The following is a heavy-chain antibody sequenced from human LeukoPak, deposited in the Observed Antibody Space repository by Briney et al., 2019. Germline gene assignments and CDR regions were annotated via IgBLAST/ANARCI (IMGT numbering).Heavy chain of an antibody. Sequence: GGSLRLSCAASGFTFSNYNMNWVRQAPGKGLEWLSYISGSSSTIYYADSVKGRFTTSRDNAKNSLYLQMNSLRAEDTAVYYCPSSAWDYWGQGILVTVSS. CDR1: GFTFSNYN. V-gene: IGHV3-48*01. CDR3: PSSAWDY. CDR2: ISGSSSTI. J-gene: IGHJ4*02.